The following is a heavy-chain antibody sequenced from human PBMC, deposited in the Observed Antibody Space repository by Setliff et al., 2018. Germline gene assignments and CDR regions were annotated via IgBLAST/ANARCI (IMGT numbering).Heavy chain of an antibody. CDR2: IYYSGST. D-gene: IGHD3-3*01. V-gene: IGHV4-39*07. CDR3: ASRATYYNFWSGYYLY. J-gene: IGHJ4*02. Sequence: SETLSLTCTVSGGSISSSSYYWGWIRQPPGKGLEWIGSIYYSGSTYYNPSLKSRVTISVDTSKNQFSLKLSSVTAADTAVYDCASRATYYNFWSGYYLYWGQGTLVTVSS. CDR1: GGSISSSSYY.